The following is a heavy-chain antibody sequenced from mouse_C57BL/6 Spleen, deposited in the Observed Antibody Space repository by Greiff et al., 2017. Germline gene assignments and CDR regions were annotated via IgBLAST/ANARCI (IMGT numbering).Heavy chain of an antibody. CDR1: GSTFTSYW. J-gene: IGHJ3*01. D-gene: IGHD1-1*01. V-gene: IGHV1-50*01. CDR3: ARSLTTAVY. CDR2: IDPSDSYT. Sequence: QVQLQQPGAELVKPGASVKLSCKASGSTFTSYWMQWVKQRPGQGLEWIGEIDPSDSYTNYNQKFKGKATLTVDTSSSTAYMQLSSLTSEDSAVYYCARSLTTAVYWGQGTLVTVSA.